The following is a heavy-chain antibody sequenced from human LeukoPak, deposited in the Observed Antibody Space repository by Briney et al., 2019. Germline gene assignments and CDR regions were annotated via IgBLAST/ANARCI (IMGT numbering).Heavy chain of an antibody. J-gene: IGHJ4*02. CDR1: GFTFSSYW. CDR2: INSDGSST. D-gene: IGHD2-2*01. V-gene: IGHV3-74*01. CDR3: STGYCSSTSCYALDY. Sequence: GGSLRLSCAASGFTFSSYWMHWVRQAPGKGLVWVSRINSDGSSTSYADSVKGRFTISRDNAKNTLYLQMNSLRAEDTAVYYCSTGYCSSTSCYALDYWGQGTLVTVSS.